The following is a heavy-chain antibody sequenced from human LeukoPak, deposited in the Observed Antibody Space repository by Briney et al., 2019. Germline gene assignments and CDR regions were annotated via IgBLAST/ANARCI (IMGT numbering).Heavy chain of an antibody. D-gene: IGHD3-22*01. V-gene: IGHV3-48*03. J-gene: IGHJ3*02. CDR2: ISSSGSSI. Sequence: GGSLRLSCAASGLTFSSHEMNWVRQAPGKGLEWVSYISSSGSSIYYADSVKGRFTISRDNAKKSLYLQMHSLRAEDTAVYYCARDSHKFDSSGYYPDAFDIWGQGTMVTVSS. CDR3: ARDSHKFDSSGYYPDAFDI. CDR1: GLTFSSHE.